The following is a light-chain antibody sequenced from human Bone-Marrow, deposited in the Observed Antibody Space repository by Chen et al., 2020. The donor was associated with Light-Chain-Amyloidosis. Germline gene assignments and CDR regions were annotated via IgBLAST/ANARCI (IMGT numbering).Light chain of an antibody. Sequence: DIRLTQSPSSLSASVGDRVTITCRASQNIGTYLNWYQQKSGRAPKLLLSGAYNRQSGVPTRFGGTGSGTDFTRIITSLQPEEFATYYCQQSRTFRTFGQGTKVEVK. V-gene: IGKV1-39*01. CDR2: GAY. CDR1: QNIGTY. CDR3: QQSRTFRT. J-gene: IGKJ1*01.